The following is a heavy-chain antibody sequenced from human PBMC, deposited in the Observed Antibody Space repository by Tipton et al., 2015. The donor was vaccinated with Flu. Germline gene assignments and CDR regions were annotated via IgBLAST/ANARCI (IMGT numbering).Heavy chain of an antibody. V-gene: IGHV3-53*01. CDR1: GFTVSSNY. J-gene: IGHJ6*02. CDR3: ARGVAPPNGMDV. Sequence: GSLRLSCAASGFTVSSNYMSWVRQAPGKGLEWVSVIYSGGSTYYADSVKGRFTISRDNSKNTLYLQMNSLRAEDTAVYYCARGVAPPNGMDVWGQGTTVTVSS. D-gene: IGHD2-15*01. CDR2: IYSGGST.